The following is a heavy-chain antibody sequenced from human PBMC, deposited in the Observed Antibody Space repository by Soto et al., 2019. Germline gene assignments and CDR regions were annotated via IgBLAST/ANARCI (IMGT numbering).Heavy chain of an antibody. D-gene: IGHD1-7*01. V-gene: IGHV3-20*04. CDR2: ISWNGDST. CDR1: GFTFDDYG. CDR3: ARGRLGTGTKAFDY. Sequence: GGSLRLSCAASGFTFDDYGMSWVRQAPGKGLEWVSGISWNGDSTGYADSVKGRFTISRDNAKNSLYLQMNSLRAEDTAFYYCARGRLGTGTKAFDYWSQGTLVTGSS. J-gene: IGHJ4*02.